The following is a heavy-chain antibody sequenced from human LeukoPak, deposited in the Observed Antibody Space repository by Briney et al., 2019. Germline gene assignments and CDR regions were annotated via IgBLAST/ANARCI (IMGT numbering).Heavy chain of an antibody. CDR1: GFTFSIYA. V-gene: IGHV3-23*01. Sequence: PGGSLRLSCATSGFTFSIYAMSWVRQAPGKGLEWVSVISGSGSDTYYADSVRGRFTISRDNSKNTLFVQMNGLRAEDTALYYCARGLYGRSILMDVWGQGTTVTVSS. J-gene: IGHJ6*02. CDR2: ISGSGSDT. D-gene: IGHD2-2*01. CDR3: ARGLYGRSILMDV.